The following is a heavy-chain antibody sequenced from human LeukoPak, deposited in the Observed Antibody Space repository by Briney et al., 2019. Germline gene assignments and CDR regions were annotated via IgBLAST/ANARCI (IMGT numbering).Heavy chain of an antibody. Sequence: GGSLRLSCAASGFTFSSYGMHWVCQTPGKGLEWVAVIWYDGSNKYYADSVKGRFTISRDNSKNTLYLQMNSLRAEDTAVYYCARGGLGIGDFDIWGQGTMVTVSS. CDR2: IWYDGSNK. D-gene: IGHD7-27*01. V-gene: IGHV3-33*01. CDR1: GFTFSSYG. CDR3: ARGGLGIGDFDI. J-gene: IGHJ3*02.